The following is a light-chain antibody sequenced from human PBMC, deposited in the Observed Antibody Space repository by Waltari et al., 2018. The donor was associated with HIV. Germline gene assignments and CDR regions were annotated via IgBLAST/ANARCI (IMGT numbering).Light chain of an antibody. CDR2: LRS. V-gene: IGKV2-28*01. Sequence: EIMMTQSPLLLPATPGESAFIFCKSNQSLLHTDSTFLVWYHQKPGQSPQLLMYLRSSRAAGVSDRFTGAGSGTDFTLIINSVEAEDVGTYYCMQTLQTPYTFGQGTKLELK. CDR1: QSLLHTDSTF. J-gene: IGKJ2*01. CDR3: MQTLQTPYT.